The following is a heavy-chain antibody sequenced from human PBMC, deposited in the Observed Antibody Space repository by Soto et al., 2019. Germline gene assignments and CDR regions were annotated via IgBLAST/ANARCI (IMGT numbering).Heavy chain of an antibody. V-gene: IGHV4-31*03. J-gene: IGHJ4*02. CDR1: GGSISSGGYY. CDR2: IYYSGST. D-gene: IGHD2-2*01. Sequence: QVQLQESGPGLVKPSQTLSLTCTVSGGSISSGGYYWSWIRQHPGKGLEWIGYIYYSGSTYYNPSLKSRATISVDTSKNQFSLKLSSVTAADTAVYYCARSRPGYCSSTSCSTYYDYWGQGTLVTVSS. CDR3: ARSRPGYCSSTSCSTYYDY.